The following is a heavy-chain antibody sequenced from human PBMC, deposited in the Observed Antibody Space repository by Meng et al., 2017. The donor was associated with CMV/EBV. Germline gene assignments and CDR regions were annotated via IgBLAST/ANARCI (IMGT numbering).Heavy chain of an antibody. J-gene: IGHJ6*02. Sequence: GSLRLSCTVSGGSVSSGSDSGGSFYWSWIRQTPGKGLEWIGYVYHSGTANYNPSLKSRVTISVDTSKNQFSLKLSSVTAADTAVYYCAREEYNLGPGVYYYYGMDVWGQGITVTVSS. CDR3: AREEYNLGPGVYYYYGMDV. CDR1: GGSVSSGSDSGGSFY. D-gene: IGHD1-20*01. CDR2: VYHSGTA. V-gene: IGHV4-61*01.